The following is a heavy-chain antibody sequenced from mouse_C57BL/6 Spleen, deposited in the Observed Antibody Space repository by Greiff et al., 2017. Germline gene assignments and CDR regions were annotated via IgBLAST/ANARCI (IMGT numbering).Heavy chain of an antibody. Sequence: EVMLVESGGGLVQPGGSLKLSCAASGFTFSDYYMYWVRQTPEKRLEWVAYISNGGGSTYYPDTVKGRFTITRDNAKNTLYLQMSRLKSEDTAMYYCARYGSSYGYFDVWGTGTTVTVSS. CDR2: ISNGGGST. CDR1: GFTFSDYY. V-gene: IGHV5-12*01. D-gene: IGHD1-1*01. CDR3: ARYGSSYGYFDV. J-gene: IGHJ1*03.